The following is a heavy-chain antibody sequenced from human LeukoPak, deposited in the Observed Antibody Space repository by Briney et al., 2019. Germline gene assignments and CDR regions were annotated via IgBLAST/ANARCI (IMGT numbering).Heavy chain of an antibody. D-gene: IGHD6-13*01. CDR1: GSTFSIAW. V-gene: IGHV3-15*01. CDR2: IKSKIDGGTT. J-gene: IGHJ4*02. Sequence: KTGGSPSLSCAASGSTFSIAWMNWVRQTPGKGLEWVGHIKSKIDGGTTDYAEPVKSRFTISRDDSKNTVYLQMNSLKTEDTAVYYCTTGYGSTWYGWGQGTLVTVSS. CDR3: TTGYGSTWYG.